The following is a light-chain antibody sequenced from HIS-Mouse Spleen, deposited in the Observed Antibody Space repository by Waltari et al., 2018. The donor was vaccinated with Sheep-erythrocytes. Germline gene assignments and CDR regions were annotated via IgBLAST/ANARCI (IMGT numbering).Light chain of an antibody. CDR2: WAS. CDR1: QSVLYSSNNKNY. CDR3: QQYYSTLT. V-gene: IGKV4-1*01. J-gene: IGKJ4*01. Sequence: DIVMTQSPDSLAVSLGERATINCQSSQSVLYSSNNKNYLAWYQQKPGQPPKLRIYWASTRESGVPDRFSGSGSGTDFTLTISSLQAEDVAVYYCQQYYSTLTFGGGTKVEIK.